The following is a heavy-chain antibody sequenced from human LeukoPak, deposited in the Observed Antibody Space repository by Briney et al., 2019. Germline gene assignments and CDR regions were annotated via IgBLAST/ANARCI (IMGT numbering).Heavy chain of an antibody. Sequence: GASVKVSCKACGGTFSSYAISWVRQAPGQGLEWMGGIIPIFGTANYAQKFQGRVTITADESTSTGYMELSSLRSEVTAVYYCIVVIPAATNHGRCDLGDQGTLVTVSS. J-gene: IGHJ5*02. V-gene: IGHV1-69*01. CDR1: GGTFSSYA. CDR3: IVVIPAATNHGRCDL. CDR2: IIPIFGTA. D-gene: IGHD2-2*01.